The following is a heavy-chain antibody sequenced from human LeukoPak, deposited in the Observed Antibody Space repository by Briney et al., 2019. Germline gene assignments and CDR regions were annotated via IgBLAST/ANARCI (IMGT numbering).Heavy chain of an antibody. J-gene: IGHJ3*02. Sequence: SETLSLTCTVSGGSISSYYWSWIRHPPGKGLEWIGYIYYSGSTNYNPSLKSRVTISVDTSKNQFSLKLSSVTAADTAVYYCARTNDPGDAFDIWGQGTMVTVSS. CDR3: ARTNDPGDAFDI. V-gene: IGHV4-59*01. CDR1: GGSISSYY. CDR2: IYYSGST.